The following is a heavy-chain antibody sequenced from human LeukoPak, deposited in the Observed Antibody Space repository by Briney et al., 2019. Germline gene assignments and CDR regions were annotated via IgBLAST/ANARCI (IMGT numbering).Heavy chain of an antibody. CDR1: GGSISSFY. Sequence: SETLSLTCTVSGGSISSFYWSWIRQPAGKGLEWIGHIYTSGSTNYNPSLKSRVTISVDKSKNQFSLKLTSLTAADTAVYYCARHQVLDYWGHGILVTVSS. V-gene: IGHV4-4*07. CDR3: ARHQVLDY. CDR2: IYTSGST. J-gene: IGHJ4*01.